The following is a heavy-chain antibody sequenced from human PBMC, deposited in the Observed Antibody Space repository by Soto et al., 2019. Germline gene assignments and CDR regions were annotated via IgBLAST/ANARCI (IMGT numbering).Heavy chain of an antibody. D-gene: IGHD5-18*01. CDR2: LSGSGYTT. J-gene: IGHJ4*02. CDR3: ARWDSFGYYFDS. V-gene: IGHV3-23*01. CDR1: GFTFSRYA. Sequence: GGSLRLSCAASGFTFSRYAMSWVRQAPGKGLEWVSALSGSGYTTYYADSVKGRFTISRDNSNNTLYLQMNSLRVEDTAVYFCARWDSFGYYFDSWGQGTPVTVSS.